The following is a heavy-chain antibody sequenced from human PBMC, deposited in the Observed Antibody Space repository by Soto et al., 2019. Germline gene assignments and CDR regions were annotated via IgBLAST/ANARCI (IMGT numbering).Heavy chain of an antibody. CDR3: ARGGISHWAYFYYMDV. J-gene: IGHJ6*03. CDR2: INHLGSI. Sequence: KTSETLSLTCAVSGGSISSGGYYWSWIRQPPGMALEWIGEINHLGSINYNPSLKSRVTMSVDTSKNQFSLTLNSVTAADTATYYCARGGISHWAYFYYMDVWDRGTTVTVSS. CDR1: GGSISSGGYY. D-gene: IGHD2-21*01. V-gene: IGHV4-34*01.